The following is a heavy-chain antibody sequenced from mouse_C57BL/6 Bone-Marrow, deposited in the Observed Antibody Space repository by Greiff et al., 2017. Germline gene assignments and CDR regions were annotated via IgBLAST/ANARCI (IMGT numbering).Heavy chain of an antibody. J-gene: IGHJ4*01. Sequence: QVQLKESGAELMKPGASVKISCKATGYTFSSYWIEWVKQRPGHGLEWIGEILPGSGSTNYNEKFKGKATFTADTSSNTAYVQLSSLTTEDSAVYYYASGEFNTTGYYAMDYWGQGTSVTVSS. V-gene: IGHV1-9*01. CDR3: ASGEFNTTGYYAMDY. D-gene: IGHD1-1*01. CDR1: GYTFSSYW. CDR2: ILPGSGST.